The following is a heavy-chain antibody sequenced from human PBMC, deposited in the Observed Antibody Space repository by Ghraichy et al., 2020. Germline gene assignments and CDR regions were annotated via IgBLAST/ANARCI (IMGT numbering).Heavy chain of an antibody. V-gene: IGHV3-48*01. CDR3: ARDLEQLEPYYYYGMDV. Sequence: GGSLRLSCAASGFTFSSYSMNWVRQAPGKGLEWVSYISSSSSTIYYADSVKGRFTISRDNAKNSLYLQMNSLRAEDTAVYYCARDLEQLEPYYYYGMDVWGQGTTVTVSS. D-gene: IGHD6-13*01. J-gene: IGHJ6*02. CDR1: GFTFSSYS. CDR2: ISSSSSTI.